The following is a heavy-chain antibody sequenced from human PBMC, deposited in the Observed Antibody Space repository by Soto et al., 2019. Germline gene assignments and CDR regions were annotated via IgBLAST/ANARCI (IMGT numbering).Heavy chain of an antibody. Sequence: GGSLRLSCAASGFTFSSYGMHWVRQAPGKGLEWVAVISYDGSNKYYADSVKGRFTISRDNSKNTLYLQMNSLRAEDTSVYYCAKYGRPSITMVRDPYYYYYGMDVWGQGTTVTVSS. V-gene: IGHV3-30*18. CDR2: ISYDGSNK. CDR3: AKYGRPSITMVRDPYYYYYGMDV. CDR1: GFTFSSYG. J-gene: IGHJ6*02. D-gene: IGHD3-10*01.